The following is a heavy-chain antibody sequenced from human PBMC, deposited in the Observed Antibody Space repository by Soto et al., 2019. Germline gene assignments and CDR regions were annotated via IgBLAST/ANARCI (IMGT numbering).Heavy chain of an antibody. CDR2: ISSNGGST. CDR3: AKGAPWDSSGYYS. D-gene: IGHD3-22*01. V-gene: IGHV3-64*04. CDR1: GFTFSSHA. J-gene: IGHJ4*02. Sequence: PGGSLRLSCSASGFTFSSHAMHWVRQAPGKGLEYVSAISSNGGSTYYADSVKGRFTISRDNSKNSLYLQMNSLRTEDSALYYCAKGAPWDSSGYYSWGQGTLVTVSS.